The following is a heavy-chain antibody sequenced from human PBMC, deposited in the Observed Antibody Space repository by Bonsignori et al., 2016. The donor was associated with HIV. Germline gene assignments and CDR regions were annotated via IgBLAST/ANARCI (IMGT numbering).Heavy chain of an antibody. V-gene: IGHV3-23*01. CDR1: GFTFSTYA. Sequence: EVQLLESGGGLVQPGGSLRLSCAASGFTFSTYAMSWVRQAPGKGLEWVSAISGNGDTTYYADSVKGRFTISRDNSKNTLYLRMNSLRAEDTAVYYCAKGGIYFDYWGQGTLVTVSS. J-gene: IGHJ4*02. CDR2: ISGNGDTT. CDR3: AKGGIYFDY. D-gene: IGHD6-13*01.